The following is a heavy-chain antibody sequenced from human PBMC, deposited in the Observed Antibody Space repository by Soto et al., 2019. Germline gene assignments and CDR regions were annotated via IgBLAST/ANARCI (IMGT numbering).Heavy chain of an antibody. Sequence: GESLQISCKGSGYSFAGYWITWVRQKPGKGLEWMGRIDPSDSQTYYSPSFRGHVTISATKSITTVFLQWSSLRASDTAMYYCARQIYDSDTGPNFQYYFDSWGQGTPVTVSS. J-gene: IGHJ4*02. CDR1: GYSFAGYW. CDR2: IDPSDSQT. CDR3: ARQIYDSDTGPNFQYYFDS. V-gene: IGHV5-10-1*01. D-gene: IGHD3-22*01.